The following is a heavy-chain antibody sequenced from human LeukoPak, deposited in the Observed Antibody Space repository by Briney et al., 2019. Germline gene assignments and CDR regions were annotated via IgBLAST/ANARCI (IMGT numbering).Heavy chain of an antibody. Sequence: SETLSLTCTVSGGSISSYYWSWIRQPPGKGLEWIGYIYYSGSTNYNPSLKSRVTISVDTSKNQFSLKLSSVTAADTAVYYCARAYCSGGSCYYFDSWGQGTLVTVSS. J-gene: IGHJ4*02. D-gene: IGHD2-15*01. CDR2: IYYSGST. CDR1: GGSISSYY. CDR3: ARAYCSGGSCYYFDS. V-gene: IGHV4-59*01.